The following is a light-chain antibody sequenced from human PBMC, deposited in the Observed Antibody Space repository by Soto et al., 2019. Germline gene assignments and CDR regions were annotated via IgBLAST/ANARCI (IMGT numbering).Light chain of an antibody. J-gene: IGKJ1*01. CDR2: AAS. CDR3: QQSYSTPRT. Sequence: DIQMTQSPSSLSASVGDRVTITCRASQSVSNYLNWYQQKPGKAPKLLIYAASSLQSGVPSRFSGSGSGTYFTLTISSLQPEDFATYYCQQSYSTPRTCGQGTKVEVK. CDR1: QSVSNY. V-gene: IGKV1-39*01.